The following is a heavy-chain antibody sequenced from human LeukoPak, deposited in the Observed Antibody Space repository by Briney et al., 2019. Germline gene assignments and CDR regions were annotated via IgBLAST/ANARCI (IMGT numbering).Heavy chain of an antibody. CDR1: GFTFSDYS. J-gene: IGHJ4*02. V-gene: IGHV3-48*01. D-gene: IGHD5-18*01. CDR2: ISSSSYSI. Sequence: PGGSLRLSCAASGFTFSDYSMSWVRQAPGKGLEWISYISSSSYSIYYSDSVKGRFTISRDNAKNSLYLQMNSQRAEDTAVYYCLRYNYGYYFDYWGQGTLVTVSS. CDR3: LRYNYGYYFDY.